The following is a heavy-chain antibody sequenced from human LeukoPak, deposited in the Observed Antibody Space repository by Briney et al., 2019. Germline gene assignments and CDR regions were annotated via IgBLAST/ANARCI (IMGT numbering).Heavy chain of an antibody. Sequence: ASVTVSCKASGYTFTIYYMHWVRQAPGQGLEWMGIINPSGGSTSYAQKFQGRVTMTRDTSTSTVYMELSSLRSEDTAVYYCARDYSNYGMDVWGQGTTVTVSS. J-gene: IGHJ6*02. V-gene: IGHV1-46*01. D-gene: IGHD4-11*01. CDR3: ARDYSNYGMDV. CDR2: INPSGGST. CDR1: GYTFTIYY.